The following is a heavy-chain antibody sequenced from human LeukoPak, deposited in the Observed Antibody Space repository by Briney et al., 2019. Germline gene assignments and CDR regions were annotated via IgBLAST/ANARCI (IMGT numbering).Heavy chain of an antibody. D-gene: IGHD2-15*01. Sequence: PGGSLRLSCAASGFTFYDYAMHWVRQAPGKGLEWVSGISWNSGSIDYADSVKGRFTISRDNAKNSLYLQMNSLRAEDTALYYCAKDKGCSGGSCYPLYYYYGMDVWGQGTTVTVSS. CDR3: AKDKGCSGGSCYPLYYYYGMDV. V-gene: IGHV3-9*01. CDR1: GFTFYDYA. J-gene: IGHJ6*02. CDR2: ISWNSGSI.